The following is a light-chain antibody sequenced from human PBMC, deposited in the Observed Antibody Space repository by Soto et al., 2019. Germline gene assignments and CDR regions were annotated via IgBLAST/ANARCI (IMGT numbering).Light chain of an antibody. J-gene: IGKJ1*01. V-gene: IGKV1-39*01. CDR1: QSISSY. CDR2: AAS. Sequence: EIQMTQSPSSLSASVGDRVTITCRASQSISSYLNWYQQKPGKAPKLLIYAASSLQSGVPSRFSGSGSGTDFTLTISSLQPEDFATCYCQQSYSTPRAFGQGTKVDIK. CDR3: QQSYSTPRA.